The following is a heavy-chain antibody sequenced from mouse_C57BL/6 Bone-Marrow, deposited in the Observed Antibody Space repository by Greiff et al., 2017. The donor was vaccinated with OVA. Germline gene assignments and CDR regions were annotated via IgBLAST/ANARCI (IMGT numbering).Heavy chain of an antibody. Sequence: EVQLVESGGDLVKPGGSLKLSCAASGFTFSSYGMSWVRQTPDKRLEWVATIRSGGSYTYYPDSVKGRFNISRDNAKNTLYLQMSSLKSEDTAMYYCARHGINWSWFAYWGKGTLVTVSA. V-gene: IGHV5-6*01. J-gene: IGHJ3*01. CDR3: ARHGINWSWFAY. CDR1: GFTFSSYG. CDR2: IRSGGSYT. D-gene: IGHD4-1*01.